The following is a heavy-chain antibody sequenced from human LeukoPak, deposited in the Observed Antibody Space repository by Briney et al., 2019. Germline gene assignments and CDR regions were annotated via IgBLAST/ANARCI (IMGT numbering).Heavy chain of an antibody. Sequence: SETLSLTCTASGYSISSGYYWGWIRQPPGKGLEWTGSIHHSETTYYNPSLKSRVTMSVDTSKNQFSLKLNSLTAADTAVYYCARGAYDSSGRPWWFDPWGQGTLVTVSS. D-gene: IGHD3-22*01. CDR1: GYSISSGYY. CDR3: ARGAYDSSGRPWWFDP. V-gene: IGHV4-38-2*02. J-gene: IGHJ5*02. CDR2: IHHSETT.